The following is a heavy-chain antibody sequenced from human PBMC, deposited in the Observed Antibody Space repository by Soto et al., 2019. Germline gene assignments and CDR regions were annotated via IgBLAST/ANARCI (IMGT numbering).Heavy chain of an antibody. CDR3: ARGRRGFWSGYYGRNYYGMDV. CDR2: INYSGST. Sequence: PSETLSLTCAVYGGSFANYYWNWIRQPPGKGLEWIGEINYSGSTDYNPSLESRVTISVDTSKNQFSLNLSSVTAADTAVYYCARGRRGFWSGYYGRNYYGMDVWGQGTTVTVSS. V-gene: IGHV4-34*01. J-gene: IGHJ6*02. D-gene: IGHD3-3*01. CDR1: GGSFANYY.